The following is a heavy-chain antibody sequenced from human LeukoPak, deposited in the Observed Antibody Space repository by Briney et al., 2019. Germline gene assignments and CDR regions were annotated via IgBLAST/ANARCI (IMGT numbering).Heavy chain of an antibody. CDR1: GFTISNHW. V-gene: IGHV3-74*01. D-gene: IGHD2-2*01. Sequence: GGSLRLSCAASGFTISNHWMHWVRQAPGKGLVWVSRINSDGRRTSYADSVKGRFTISRDNAKNTLYLQMNSLRPDDTAVYYCAREVEVVPATMGAYYYYYMDVWGKGITVTVSS. J-gene: IGHJ6*03. CDR2: INSDGRRT. CDR3: AREVEVVPATMGAYYYYYMDV.